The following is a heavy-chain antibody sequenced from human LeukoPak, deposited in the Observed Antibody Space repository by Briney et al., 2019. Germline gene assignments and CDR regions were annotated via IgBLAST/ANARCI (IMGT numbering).Heavy chain of an antibody. CDR1: GGTFSSYA. V-gene: IGHV1-69*05. Sequence: SVKVSCKASGGTFSSYAISWVRQAPGQGLEWMGGIIPIFGTANYAQKFQGRVTITTDESTSTAYMELRSLRSDDTAVYYCAREGAIRAPIDYWGQGTLVTVSS. CDR3: AREGAIRAPIDY. D-gene: IGHD3-10*01. J-gene: IGHJ4*02. CDR2: IIPIFGTA.